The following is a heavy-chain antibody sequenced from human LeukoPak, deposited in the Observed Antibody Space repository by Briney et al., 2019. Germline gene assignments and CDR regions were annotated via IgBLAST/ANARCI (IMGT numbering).Heavy chain of an antibody. J-gene: IGHJ5*02. CDR2: IYYSGST. V-gene: IGHV4-39*07. Sequence: SETLSLTCTVSGGSINSDSDYWGWIRQPPGTGLELIGSIYYSGSTYYNPSLKSRVTISVDTSKNQFSLKLSSVTAADTAVYYCARAVPFYCGGDCQGYNWFDPWGQGTLVTVSS. CDR1: GGSINSDSDY. D-gene: IGHD2-21*02. CDR3: ARAVPFYCGGDCQGYNWFDP.